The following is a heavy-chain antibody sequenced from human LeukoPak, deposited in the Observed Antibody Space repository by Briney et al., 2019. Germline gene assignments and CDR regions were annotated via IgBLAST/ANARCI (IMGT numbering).Heavy chain of an antibody. J-gene: IGHJ6*02. Sequence: GASVKVPCKASGYTFTSYDINWVRQATGQGLEWMGWMNPNSGNTGYAQKFQGRVTMTRNTSISTAYMELSSLRSEDTAVYYCARLSFVVVPAAIDYYYYGMDVWGQGTTVTVSS. D-gene: IGHD2-2*01. CDR1: GYTFTSYD. CDR3: ARLSFVVVPAAIDYYYYGMDV. CDR2: MNPNSGNT. V-gene: IGHV1-8*01.